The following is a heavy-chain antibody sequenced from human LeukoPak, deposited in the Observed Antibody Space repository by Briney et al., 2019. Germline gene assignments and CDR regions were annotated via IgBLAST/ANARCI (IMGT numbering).Heavy chain of an antibody. CDR2: IYPGDSDT. J-gene: IGHJ1*01. D-gene: IGHD2-8*02. CDR3: ATRVVSAEYFQH. V-gene: IGHV5-51*01. Sequence: GESLQISCQGSGYSFTSYWIGWVRQLPGKGLEWMGIIYPGDSDTRYSPSFQGQVTISADKSISTAYLQWSSLKASDTAMYYCATRVVSAEYFQHWGQGTLVTVSS. CDR1: GYSFTSYW.